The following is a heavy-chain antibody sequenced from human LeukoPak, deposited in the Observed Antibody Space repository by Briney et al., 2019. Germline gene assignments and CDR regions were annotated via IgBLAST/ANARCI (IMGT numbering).Heavy chain of an antibody. CDR1: GFTFSDYY. D-gene: IGHD3-22*01. Sequence: GGSLRLSCAASGFTFSDYYMSWIRQAPGKGLEWVSSISSSSSYIYYADSVKGRFTISRDNAKNSLYLQMNSLRAEDTAVYYCARDTQHYDSSGYYQFRTDAFDIWGQGTMVTVSS. CDR2: ISSSSSYI. V-gene: IGHV3-11*06. J-gene: IGHJ3*02. CDR3: ARDTQHYDSSGYYQFRTDAFDI.